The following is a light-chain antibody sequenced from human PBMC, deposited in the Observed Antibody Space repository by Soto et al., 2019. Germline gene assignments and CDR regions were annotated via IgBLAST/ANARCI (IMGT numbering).Light chain of an antibody. V-gene: IGLV2-8*01. J-gene: IGLJ2*01. Sequence: QSALTQPPSASGSPGQSVTISCTGTSSDVAGYNFVSWYQQHPGKAPKLMIYEVSKRPSRVPDRFSGSKSGNTASLTVSGLQAEDEADYYCSSYAGSNNFVVFGGGTKLTVL. CDR1: SSDVAGYNF. CDR3: SSYAGSNNFVV. CDR2: EVS.